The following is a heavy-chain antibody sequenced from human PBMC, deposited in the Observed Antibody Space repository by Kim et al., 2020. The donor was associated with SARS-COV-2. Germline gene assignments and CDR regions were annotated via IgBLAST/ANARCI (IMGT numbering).Heavy chain of an antibody. D-gene: IGHD3-16*01. J-gene: IGHJ6*02. CDR2: ISGSGGST. CDR1: GFTFSIYA. Sequence: GGSLRLSCAASGFTFSIYAMSWVRQAPGKGLEWVSAISGSGGSTYYADSVKGRFTISRDNSKNTLYLQMNSLRAEDTAVYYCAKATGITLGFYYYGMDVWGQGTTVTVSS. CDR3: AKATGITLGFYYYGMDV. V-gene: IGHV3-23*01.